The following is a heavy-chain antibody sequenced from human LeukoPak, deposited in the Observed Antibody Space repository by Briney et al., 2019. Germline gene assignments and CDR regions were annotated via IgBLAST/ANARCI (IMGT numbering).Heavy chain of an antibody. CDR2: ISGSGGST. V-gene: IGHV3-23*01. D-gene: IGHD2-15*01. Sequence: GGSLRLSCAASRFTFSSYVMSWVRQAPGKGLEWVSAISGSGGSTYYADSVKGRFTISGDNSKNTLYLQMNSLRAEDTAVYYCAKAPGGSGPYYFDYWGQGTLVTVSS. J-gene: IGHJ4*02. CDR3: AKAPGGSGPYYFDY. CDR1: RFTFSSYV.